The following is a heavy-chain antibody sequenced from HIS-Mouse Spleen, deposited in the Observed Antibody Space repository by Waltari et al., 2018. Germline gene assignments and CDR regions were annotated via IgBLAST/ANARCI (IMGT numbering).Heavy chain of an antibody. CDR1: GCSISRSSYY. CDR3: AREIPYSSSWYDWYFDL. CDR2: IYYSGST. D-gene: IGHD6-13*01. J-gene: IGHJ2*01. Sequence: QLQLQESGPGLVKPSETLSLTCTVPGCSISRSSYYLGWIRQPPGKGLEWIGSIYYSGSTYYNPSLKSRVTISVDTSKNQFSLKLSSVTAADTAVYYCAREIPYSSSWYDWYFDLWGRGTLVTVSS. V-gene: IGHV4-39*07.